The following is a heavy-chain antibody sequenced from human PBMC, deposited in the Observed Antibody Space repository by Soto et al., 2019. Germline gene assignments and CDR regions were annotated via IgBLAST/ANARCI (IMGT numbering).Heavy chain of an antibody. V-gene: IGHV4-31*03. CDR2: IYYSGST. Sequence: NPXPRLSLPCTVCGACISSRCYYASSIRQPPGKGLAWIGYIYYSGSTYYNPSLKSRVTISVDTSKNQFSLKLSSVTAADTAVYYCARDGKGVGYCSGGSCRAWFDPWGQGTLVTVSS. D-gene: IGHD2-15*01. J-gene: IGHJ5*02. CDR3: ARDGKGVGYCSGGSCRAWFDP. CDR1: GACISSRCYY.